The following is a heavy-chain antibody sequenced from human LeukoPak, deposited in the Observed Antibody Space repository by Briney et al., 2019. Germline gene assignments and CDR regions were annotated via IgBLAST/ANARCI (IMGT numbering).Heavy chain of an antibody. CDR2: INHSGST. Sequence: SETLSLTCAVYGGSFSGYYWSWIRQPPGKGLEWIGEINHSGSTNYNPSLKSRVTISVDTSKNQFSLKLSSVTAADTAVYYCARGGGRYNSSWYRLDYWGQGTLVTVSS. CDR3: ARGGGRYNSSWYRLDY. D-gene: IGHD6-13*01. J-gene: IGHJ4*02. V-gene: IGHV4-34*01. CDR1: GGSFSGYY.